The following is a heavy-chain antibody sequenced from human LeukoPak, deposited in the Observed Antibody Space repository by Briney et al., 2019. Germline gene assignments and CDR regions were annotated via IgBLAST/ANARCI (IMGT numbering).Heavy chain of an antibody. Sequence: PGGSLRLSCAASGFTFSSYAMHWVRQAPGKGLEWVAVISYDGSNKYYADSVKGRFTISRDNSKNTLYLQMNSLRAEDTAVYYCARDLDYGDYATLDYWGQGTLVTVSS. CDR1: GFTFSSYA. J-gene: IGHJ4*02. V-gene: IGHV3-30-3*01. D-gene: IGHD4-17*01. CDR2: ISYDGSNK. CDR3: ARDLDYGDYATLDY.